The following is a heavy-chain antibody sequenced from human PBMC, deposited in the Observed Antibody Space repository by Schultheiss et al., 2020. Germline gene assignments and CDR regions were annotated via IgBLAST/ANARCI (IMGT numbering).Heavy chain of an antibody. V-gene: IGHV3-13*01. D-gene: IGHD1-14*01. J-gene: IGHJ4*02. CDR3: AAGNDNPFDY. CDR2: IGTAGDT. CDR1: GFTFSSYD. Sequence: GESLKISCAASGFTFSSYDMHWVRQATGKGLEWVSAIGTAGDTYYPGSVKGRFTISRENAKNSLYLQMNSLRAEDTAVYYCAAGNDNPFDYWGQGTLVTVSS.